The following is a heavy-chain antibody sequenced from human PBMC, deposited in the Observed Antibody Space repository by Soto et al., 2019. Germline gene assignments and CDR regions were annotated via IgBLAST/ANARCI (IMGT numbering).Heavy chain of an antibody. J-gene: IGHJ3*02. D-gene: IGHD3-10*01. V-gene: IGHV1-8*01. CDR3: AREPMVRAAHGFDI. CDR1: GYTFITYD. Sequence: GASVKVSCKASGYTFITYDINWVRQAPGQGLEWMGWMNPSNGNAGYAQNFQGRVTMTRNTSISTAYMELSSLRSDDTAVYYCAREPMVRAAHGFDIWGQGTMVTVSS. CDR2: MNPSNGNA.